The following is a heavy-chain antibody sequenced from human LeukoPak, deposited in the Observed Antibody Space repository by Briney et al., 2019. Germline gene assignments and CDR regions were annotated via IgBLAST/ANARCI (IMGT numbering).Heavy chain of an antibody. Sequence: SETLSLTCTVSGGSLSISRHYSAWIRQPPGKGLDWIGTIHYTGTTYYNPSLRSRVSISVDRSTNQFSLRVNPVTAADTAVYHSARYGNYAVYWGQGTLVTVAS. CDR3: ARYGNYAVY. CDR1: GGSLSISRHY. J-gene: IGHJ4*02. D-gene: IGHD4-11*01. CDR2: IHYTGTT. V-gene: IGHV4-39*07.